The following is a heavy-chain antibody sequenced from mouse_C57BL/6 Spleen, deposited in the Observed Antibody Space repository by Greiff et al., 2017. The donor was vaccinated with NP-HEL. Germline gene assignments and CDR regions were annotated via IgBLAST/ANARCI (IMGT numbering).Heavy chain of an antibody. CDR1: GYTFTDYY. D-gene: IGHD1-1*01. J-gene: IGHJ4*01. CDR3: AKSFYKYAMDY. V-gene: IGHV1-19*01. CDR2: INPYNGGT. Sequence: VQLQQSGPVLVKPGASVKMSCKASGYTFTDYYMNWVKQSHGKSLEWIGVINPYNGGTSYTQKFKGKVTLTVDKSSSTGYMELNSLTSEDSAVYYCAKSFYKYAMDYWGQGTSVTVSS.